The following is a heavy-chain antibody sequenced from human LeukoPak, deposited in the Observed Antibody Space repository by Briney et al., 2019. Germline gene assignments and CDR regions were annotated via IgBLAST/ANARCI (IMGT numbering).Heavy chain of an antibody. J-gene: IGHJ6*03. V-gene: IGHV3-11*04. D-gene: IGHD6-13*01. CDR1: GFTFSDYY. CDR2: ISSSGSTI. CDR3: ARDGGSSWFLNYYYYMDV. Sequence: GGSLRLSCAASGFTFSDYYMSWIRQAPGKGLEWVSYISSSGSTIYYADSVKGRFTISRDNAKNSLYLQMNSLRAEDTAVYYCARDGGSSWFLNYYYYMDVWGKGTTVTVSS.